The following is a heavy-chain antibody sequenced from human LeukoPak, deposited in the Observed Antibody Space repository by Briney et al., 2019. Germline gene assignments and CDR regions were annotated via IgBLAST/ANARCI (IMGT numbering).Heavy chain of an antibody. CDR2: IKADGSGD. V-gene: IGHV3-7*01. CDR1: GFTFRDYH. J-gene: IGHJ4*02. CDR3: ARDSTYSSGSRFYDRFDY. Sequence: GGSQRLFCAASGFTFRDYHMTWVRQAPGKGLEWVAMIKADGSGDYYVDSVKGRFTISRDDAKNSVYLQMNGLRAEDTAVYYCARDSTYSSGSRFYDRFDYWGQGTLVTVSS. D-gene: IGHD2-15*01.